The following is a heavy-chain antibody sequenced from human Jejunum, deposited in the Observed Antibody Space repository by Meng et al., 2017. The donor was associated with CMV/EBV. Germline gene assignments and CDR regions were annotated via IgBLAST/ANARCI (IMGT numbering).Heavy chain of an antibody. V-gene: IGHV3-23*01. CDR3: AKEYYLDS. J-gene: IGHJ4*02. CDR1: GFTFSSSA. Sequence: EVHLLESGGGLVQPGGSLRLSCAASGFTFSSSAMAWVRQAPGKGLEWVSAISGGSSNTYYADSVKGRFTISRDNSKNTLFLQMNSLRAEDTVVYYCAKEYYLDSWGQGILVVASS. CDR2: ISGGSSNT.